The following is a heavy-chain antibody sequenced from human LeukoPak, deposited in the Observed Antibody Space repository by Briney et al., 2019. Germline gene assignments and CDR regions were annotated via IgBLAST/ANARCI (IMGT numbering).Heavy chain of an antibody. CDR3: ARVRDIVVVPAPGWFDP. CDR2: ISAYNGNT. Sequence: ASVKVSCKASGYTFTSYGISWVRQAPGQGLEWMGWISAYNGNTNYAQKLQGRVTMTTDISTSTAYMELRSLRSDDTAVYYCARVRDIVVVPAPGWFDPWGQGALVTVSS. J-gene: IGHJ5*02. CDR1: GYTFTSYG. D-gene: IGHD2-2*01. V-gene: IGHV1-18*01.